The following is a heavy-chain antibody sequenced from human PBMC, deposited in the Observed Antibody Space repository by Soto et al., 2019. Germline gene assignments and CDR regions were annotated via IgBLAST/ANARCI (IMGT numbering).Heavy chain of an antibody. CDR3: AKGGYPMTTYFDL. V-gene: IGHV3-23*01. D-gene: IGHD4-17*01. CDR2: ISGSGDTT. J-gene: IGHJ2*01. Sequence: EEQLLESGGGLEQPGGSLRLSCAASGFTFSSYTMIWVRQAPGKGLEWVSIISGSGDTTYYADSVKGRFTISRDNSKDTLYLQMNSLKAEDTAIYYCAKGGYPMTTYFDLWGRGTLVIVSS. CDR1: GFTFSSYT.